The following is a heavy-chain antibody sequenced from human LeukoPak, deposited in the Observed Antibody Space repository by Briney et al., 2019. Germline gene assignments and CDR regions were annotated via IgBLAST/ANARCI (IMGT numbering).Heavy chain of an antibody. Sequence: AGGSLRLSCAASGFTFSNAWMSWVRQAPGKGLEWVGRIKSKTGGGTTDYAAPVKGRFTISRDDSKNTLYLQMNSLKTEDTAVYYCTTDPPGFGYCSGGSCSSDNWFDPWGQGTLVTVSS. J-gene: IGHJ5*02. CDR1: GFTFSNAW. CDR3: TTDPPGFGYCSGGSCSSDNWFDP. D-gene: IGHD2-15*01. V-gene: IGHV3-15*01. CDR2: IKSKTGGGTT.